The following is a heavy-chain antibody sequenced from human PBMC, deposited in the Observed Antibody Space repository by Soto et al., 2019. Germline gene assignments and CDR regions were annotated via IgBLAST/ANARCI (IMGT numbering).Heavy chain of an antibody. V-gene: IGHV4-34*01. D-gene: IGHD2-15*01. J-gene: IGHJ4*02. CDR2: INHSGST. Sequence: SETLSLTCAVYGGSFSGYYWSWIRQPPGKGLEWIGEINHSGSTNYNPSLKSRVTISVDTSKNQFSLKLSSVTAADTAVYYCARGVVATTLLHRLHFDYWGQGTLVTVSS. CDR1: GGSFSGYY. CDR3: ARGVVATTLLHRLHFDY.